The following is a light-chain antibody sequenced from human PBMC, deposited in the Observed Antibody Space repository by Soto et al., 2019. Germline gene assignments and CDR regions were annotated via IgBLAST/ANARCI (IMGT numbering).Light chain of an antibody. CDR2: GAS. CDR3: QQYGGSPFT. J-gene: IGKJ3*01. Sequence: EIVLTQSPGTLSVSPGERATLSCRASQSVSSSYLAWYQQKPGQAPRLLIYGASSRATGIPDRFSGNGSGTDFTFTISRLEPEDFAVYYCQQYGGSPFTFGPGTKVDIK. CDR1: QSVSSSY. V-gene: IGKV3-20*01.